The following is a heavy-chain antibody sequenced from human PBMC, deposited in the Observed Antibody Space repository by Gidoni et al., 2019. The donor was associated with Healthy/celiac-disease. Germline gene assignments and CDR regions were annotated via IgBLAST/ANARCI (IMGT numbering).Heavy chain of an antibody. D-gene: IGHD3-3*01. CDR1: GGTFSSYA. CDR3: ARRRRSGDFDY. Sequence: EVKKPRSSVKDSCKASGGTFSSYAISWVRQAPGQGLEWMGGIIPIFGTANYAQKFKGRITITADESTSTAYMELGSLRSEDTAVYDCARRRRSGDFDYWGQGTLVTVSS. CDR2: IIPIFGTA. V-gene: IGHV1-69*01. J-gene: IGHJ4*02.